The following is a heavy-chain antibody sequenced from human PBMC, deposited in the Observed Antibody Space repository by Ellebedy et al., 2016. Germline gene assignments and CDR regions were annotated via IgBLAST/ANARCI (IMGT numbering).Heavy chain of an antibody. Sequence: ASVKVSCXASGYTFTSYGISWVRQAPGQGLEWMGLISAYNGNTNYAQKLQGRVTMTTDTSASTAYMELRSLRSDDTAVYYCARDLGGDYKLLFDYWGQGTLVTVSS. D-gene: IGHD4-17*01. CDR2: ISAYNGNT. V-gene: IGHV1-18*01. CDR3: ARDLGGDYKLLFDY. J-gene: IGHJ4*02. CDR1: GYTFTSYG.